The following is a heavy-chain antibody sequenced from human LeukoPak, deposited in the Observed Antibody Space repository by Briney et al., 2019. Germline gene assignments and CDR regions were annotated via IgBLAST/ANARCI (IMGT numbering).Heavy chain of an antibody. Sequence: SETLSLTCAVYGGSFRGYYWSWIRQPPGKGLEWLGEINHSGSTNYNPSLQSRVTISVDTSKNQFSLKLSSVTAADTAVYYCAGFNTVDYWGQGTLVTVSS. J-gene: IGHJ4*02. CDR2: INHSGST. CDR3: AGFNTVDY. D-gene: IGHD2-8*02. CDR1: GGSFRGYY. V-gene: IGHV4-34*01.